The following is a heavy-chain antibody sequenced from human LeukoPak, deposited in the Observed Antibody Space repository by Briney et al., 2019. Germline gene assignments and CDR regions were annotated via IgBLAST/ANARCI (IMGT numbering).Heavy chain of an antibody. D-gene: IGHD3-10*01. CDR2: ISRSGSGI. V-gene: IGHV3-48*03. J-gene: IGHJ5*02. CDR1: GFTFSSYE. CDR3: TRSQGSAVNWFDP. Sequence: PGGSLRLSCAASGFTFSSYEMNWVRQAPGKGLEWVSYISRSGSGIYYADSVKGRFTISRDNAKNSLFLQMNSLRAEDTAVYYCTRSQGSAVNWFDPWGQGTLVTVSS.